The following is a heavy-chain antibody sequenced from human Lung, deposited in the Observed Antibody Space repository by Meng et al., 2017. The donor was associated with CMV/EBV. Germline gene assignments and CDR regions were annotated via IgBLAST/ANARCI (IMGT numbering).Heavy chain of an antibody. CDR3: ARAGAAVTTHFDF. D-gene: IGHD4-17*01. CDR2: IGADNGNT. J-gene: IGHJ4*02. Sequence: QGSGYPFGIFGITWVRQAPGQGLEWVGWIGADNGNTNYAQKFQGRVTLTTDTSTRTAYMDLGGLRSDDSAVYYCARAGAAVTTHFDFWGQGTLVTVSS. V-gene: IGHV1-18*01. CDR1: GYPFGIFG.